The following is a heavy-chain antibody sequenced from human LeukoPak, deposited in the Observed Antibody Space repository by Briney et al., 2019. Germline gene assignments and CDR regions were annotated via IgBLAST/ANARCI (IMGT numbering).Heavy chain of an antibody. V-gene: IGHV3-7*01. D-gene: IGHD3-9*01. J-gene: IGHJ4*02. CDR2: IKQDGSEK. CDR3: ASKGRYFDWLMPPHY. Sequence: GGSLRLSCAASGFTFISYWMSWVRQAPGKGLEWVANIKQDGSEKYYVDSVKGRFTISIDNAKNSLYLQMNSLRAEDTAVYYCASKGRYFDWLMPPHYWGQGTLVTVSS. CDR1: GFTFISYW.